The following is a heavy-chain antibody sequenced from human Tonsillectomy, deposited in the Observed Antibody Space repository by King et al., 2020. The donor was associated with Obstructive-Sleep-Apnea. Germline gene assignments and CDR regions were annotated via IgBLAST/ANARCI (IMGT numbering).Heavy chain of an antibody. CDR1: RYSISSGYD. V-gene: IGHV4-38-2*02. D-gene: IGHD3/OR15-3a*01. CDR2: IYHSGIT. Sequence: VQLQESGPGLVKSSETLSLTCTVSRYSISSGYDWGWIRQPPGKGLEWIGNIYHSGITHYNPSLKSRVTISVDTSNNQFSLKLNSVTAADTAVYYCARGRTQFDYWGQGTLVTVSS. J-gene: IGHJ4*02. CDR3: ARGRTQFDY.